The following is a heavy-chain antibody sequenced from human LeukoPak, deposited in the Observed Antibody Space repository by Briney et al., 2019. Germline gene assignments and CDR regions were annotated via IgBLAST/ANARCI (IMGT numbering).Heavy chain of an antibody. CDR3: AIQGYYDSRSFDY. CDR2: IYYSGST. CDR1: GGSISSSSYY. J-gene: IGHJ4*02. V-gene: IGHV4-39*01. Sequence: SETLSLTCTVSGGSISSSSYYWGWIRQPPGKGLEWIGSIYYSGSTYYNPSLKSRVTISVDTSKNQFSLKLSSVTAADTAVYYCAIQGYYDSRSFDYWGQGTLVTVSS. D-gene: IGHD3-22*01.